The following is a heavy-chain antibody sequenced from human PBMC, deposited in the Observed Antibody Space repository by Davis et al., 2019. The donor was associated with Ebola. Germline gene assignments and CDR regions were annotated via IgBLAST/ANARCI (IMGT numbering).Heavy chain of an antibody. Sequence: GGSLRLSCAASGFTFSSYAMSWVRQAPGKGLEWVSAISGSGGSTYYADSVKGRFTITRDNSKNTLYLQMNSLRAEDTAVYYCAKGLMNTFGGVNVIPGEDVNFFDYWGQGTLVTVSS. D-gene: IGHD3-16*02. V-gene: IGHV3-23*01. CDR2: ISGSGGST. CDR1: GFTFSSYA. CDR3: AKGLMNTFGGVNVIPGEDVNFFDY. J-gene: IGHJ4*02.